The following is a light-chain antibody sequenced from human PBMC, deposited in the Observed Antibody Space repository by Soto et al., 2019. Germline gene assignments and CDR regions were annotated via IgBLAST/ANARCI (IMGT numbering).Light chain of an antibody. Sequence: QPVLTQPRSVSGSPGQSVTISCIGTNSDVGGYNYVSWYQQYPGKAPKLMISGVSERPSGVPDRFSGSKSGNTASLTISGLQAEDEADYYCSSFTTNRVYVFGPGTKLTVL. CDR3: SSFTTNRVYV. V-gene: IGLV2-11*01. J-gene: IGLJ1*01. CDR1: NSDVGGYNY. CDR2: GVS.